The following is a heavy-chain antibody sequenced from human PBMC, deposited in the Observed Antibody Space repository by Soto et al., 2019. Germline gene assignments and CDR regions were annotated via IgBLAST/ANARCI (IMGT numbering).Heavy chain of an antibody. CDR1: GFTFSSYS. CDR2: ISSSTTYI. V-gene: IGHV3-21*01. Sequence: EVQLVQSGGGLVKPGGSLRLSCVASGFTFSSYSLTWVRQAPGKGLEWVSSISSSTTYIYYADSVKGRFTISRDDAKTSLYLQMNSLRVEDTAMYYCARGGDTSGSWPRCWGQGTLVTVSS. J-gene: IGHJ4*02. D-gene: IGHD3-22*01. CDR3: ARGGDTSGSWPRC.